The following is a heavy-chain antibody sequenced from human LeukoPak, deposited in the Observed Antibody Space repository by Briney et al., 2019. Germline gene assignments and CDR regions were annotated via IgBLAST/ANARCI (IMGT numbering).Heavy chain of an antibody. CDR3: ARGQLIVVVPAAISDV. D-gene: IGHD2-2*01. CDR1: GFTFSNYW. Sequence: PGGSLRLSCAASGFTFSNYWMSWVRQAPGKGLEWVAVISYDGSNKYYADSVKGRFTISRDNSKNTLYLQMNSLRAEDTAVYYCARGQLIVVVPAAISDVWGQGTTVTVSS. J-gene: IGHJ6*02. V-gene: IGHV3-30-3*01. CDR2: ISYDGSNK.